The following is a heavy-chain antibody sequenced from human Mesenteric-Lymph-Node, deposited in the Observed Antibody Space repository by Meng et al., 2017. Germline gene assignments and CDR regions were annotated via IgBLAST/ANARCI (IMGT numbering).Heavy chain of an antibody. CDR2: INEDGTEN. V-gene: IGHV3-7*03. D-gene: IGHD6-13*01. J-gene: IGHJ6*02. CDR3: ARDRWTAGTDLHYYYYGMDV. CDR1: GFTFSYYW. Sequence: GESLKISCAASGFTFSYYWMSWVRQAPGKGLEWVANINEDGTENYYVDSVKGRFTISRDNAKNSLYLQMNSLRAEDTAVYYCARDRWTAGTDLHYYYYGMDVWGQGTTVTVSS.